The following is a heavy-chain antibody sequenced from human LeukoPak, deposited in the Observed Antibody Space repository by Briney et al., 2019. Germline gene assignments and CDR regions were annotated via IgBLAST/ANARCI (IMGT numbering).Heavy chain of an antibody. D-gene: IGHD1-26*01. CDR2: IDPNNGAT. CDR3: ATYSGNYQSGY. J-gene: IGHJ4*02. CDR1: GYTFTGYH. V-gene: IGHV1-2*05. Sequence: ASVKVFCKASGYTFTGYHMHWVRQAPGQGFEWMARIDPNNGATNYAQKFQGRVTVTRHTSISTVYMELSRLKSDDTGVYFCATYSGNYQSGYWGQGTLVTVSS.